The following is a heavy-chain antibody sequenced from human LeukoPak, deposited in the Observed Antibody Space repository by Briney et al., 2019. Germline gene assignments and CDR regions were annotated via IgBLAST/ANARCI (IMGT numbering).Heavy chain of an antibody. CDR3: AKEYCSSTSCYDGNWFDP. CDR2: ISAYNGNT. J-gene: IGHJ5*02. CDR1: GYTFTSYG. D-gene: IGHD2-2*01. Sequence: GASVKVSCKASGYTFTSYGISWVRQAPGQGLEWMGWISAYNGNTNYAQKLQGRVTMTTDTSTSTAYMELRSLRSDDTAVYYCAKEYCSSTSCYDGNWFDPWGQGTLVTVSS. V-gene: IGHV1-18*01.